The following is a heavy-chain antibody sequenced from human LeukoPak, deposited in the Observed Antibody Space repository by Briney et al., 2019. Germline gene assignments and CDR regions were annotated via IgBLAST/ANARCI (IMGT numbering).Heavy chain of an antibody. D-gene: IGHD2-2*01. CDR1: GGSISSSSYY. CDR2: IYYSGST. Sequence: SETLSLTCTVSGGSISSSSYYWGWIRQPPGKGLEWIGSIYYSGSTYYNPSLKSRVTISVDTSKNQFSLKLTSVTAADTAIYYCARVDGRCSSTSCYGGASFDYWGQGTLVTVSS. V-gene: IGHV4-39*07. J-gene: IGHJ4*02. CDR3: ARVDGRCSSTSCYGGASFDY.